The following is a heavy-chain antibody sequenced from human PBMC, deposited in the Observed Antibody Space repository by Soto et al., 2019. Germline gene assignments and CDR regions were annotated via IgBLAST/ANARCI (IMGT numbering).Heavy chain of an antibody. J-gene: IGHJ3*02. CDR2: ISSSSSYI. CDR3: AGQRLLGYCSGGSCYSSEAFDI. D-gene: IGHD2-15*01. CDR1: GFTFSSYS. V-gene: IGHV3-21*01. Sequence: EVQLVESGGGLVKPGGSLRLSCAASGFTFSSYSMNWVRQAPGKGLGWVSSISSSSSYIYYADSVKGRFTISRDNAKNSLYLQMNSLRAEDTAVYYCAGQRLLGYCSGGSCYSSEAFDIWGQGTMVTVSS.